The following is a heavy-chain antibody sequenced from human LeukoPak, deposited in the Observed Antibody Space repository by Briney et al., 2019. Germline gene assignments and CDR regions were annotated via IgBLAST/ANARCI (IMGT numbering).Heavy chain of an antibody. J-gene: IGHJ6*02. CDR1: GFTFSSYS. CDR2: ISSSRSHI. V-gene: IGHV3-21*01. D-gene: IGHD3-10*01. Sequence: PGGSLRLSCAASGFTFSSYSMNWVRQAPGKGLEWVSTISSSRSHIYYADSVKGRFTISRDNSKNTLYLQMNSLRAEDTAVYYCARDSRRYGSGSFCMDVWGQGTTVTVSS. CDR3: ARDSRRYGSGSFCMDV.